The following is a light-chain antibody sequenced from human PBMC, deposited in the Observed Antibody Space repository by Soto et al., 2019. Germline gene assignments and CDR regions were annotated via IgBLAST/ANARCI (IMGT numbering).Light chain of an antibody. J-gene: IGLJ2*01. CDR1: KLGEKY. CDR2: QDN. Sequence: SYELTQSPSVSVSPGQTASITCSGDKLGEKYACWYQLKPGQSPVLVIYQDNKRPSGIPERFSGSNSGNTATLTISGTQAMDEADYYCQTWDSSTAVFGGGTKVTVL. CDR3: QTWDSSTAV. V-gene: IGLV3-1*01.